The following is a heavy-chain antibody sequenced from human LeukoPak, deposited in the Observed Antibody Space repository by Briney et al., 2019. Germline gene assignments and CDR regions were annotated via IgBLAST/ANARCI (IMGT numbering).Heavy chain of an antibody. V-gene: IGHV4-59*01. Sequence: SETLSLTCTVSGGSINSYYWSWIRQPPGKGLEWIGYIYYSGSTNYNPSLKSRVIISVDTSKNQFSLRLSSVTAADTAVYYCARVTGYMTEDYFDYWGQGTLITVSS. CDR2: IYYSGST. CDR3: ARVTGYMTEDYFDY. D-gene: IGHD6-13*01. CDR1: GGSINSYY. J-gene: IGHJ4*02.